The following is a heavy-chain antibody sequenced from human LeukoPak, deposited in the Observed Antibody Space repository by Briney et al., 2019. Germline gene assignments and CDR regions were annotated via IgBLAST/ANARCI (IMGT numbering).Heavy chain of an antibody. D-gene: IGHD1-1*01. CDR1: GGSISSSSYY. J-gene: IGHJ5*02. V-gene: IGHV4-39*01. Sequence: SETLPLTCTVSGGSISSSSYYWGWIRQPPGKGLEWIGSIYYSGSTYYNPSLKSRVTISVDMSKNQFSLKLSSVTAADTAVYYCARVPGGALNWFDPWGQGTLVTVSS. CDR3: ARVPGGALNWFDP. CDR2: IYYSGST.